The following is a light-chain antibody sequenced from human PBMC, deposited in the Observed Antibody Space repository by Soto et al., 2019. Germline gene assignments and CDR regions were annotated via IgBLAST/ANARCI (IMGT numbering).Light chain of an antibody. CDR3: YSAADNNLGV. V-gene: IGLV3-27*01. J-gene: IGLJ2*01. CDR1: VLAKKY. CDR2: QDS. Sequence: SYELTQPSSVSVSPGQTARITCSGDVLAKKYARWFQQKPGQAPVLVIYQDSERPSGIPERFSGSSSGTTVTLTISGAQVEDEADYYCYSAADNNLGVFGGGTKVTVL.